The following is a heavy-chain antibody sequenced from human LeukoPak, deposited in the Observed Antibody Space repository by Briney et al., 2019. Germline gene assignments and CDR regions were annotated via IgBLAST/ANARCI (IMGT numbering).Heavy chain of an antibody. V-gene: IGHV3-30*02. D-gene: IGHD5-24*01. Sequence: GGSLRLSCAASRFTFSRNNMHWVRQAPGKGLEWVAFIQYDGKNEYYADSVKGRFTISKDNSKNTLYLQMNSLKAEDTAVYYCAKDSGHDGYAFDIWGPGTMVTVSP. J-gene: IGHJ3*02. CDR2: IQYDGKNE. CDR3: AKDSGHDGYAFDI. CDR1: RFTFSRNN.